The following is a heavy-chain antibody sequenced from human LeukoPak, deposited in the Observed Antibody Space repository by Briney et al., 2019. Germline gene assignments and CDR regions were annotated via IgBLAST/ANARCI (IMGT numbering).Heavy chain of an antibody. J-gene: IGHJ4*02. CDR3: ARGLPYYYDSSGYGLGY. CDR2: INHSGGT. CDR1: GGSFSGYY. V-gene: IGHV4-34*01. D-gene: IGHD3-22*01. Sequence: SETLSLTRAVYGGSFSGYYWSWIRQPPGKGLEWIGEINHSGGTNYNPSLKSRVTISVDTSKNQFSLKLSSVTAADTAVYYCARGLPYYYDSSGYGLGYWGQGTLVTVSS.